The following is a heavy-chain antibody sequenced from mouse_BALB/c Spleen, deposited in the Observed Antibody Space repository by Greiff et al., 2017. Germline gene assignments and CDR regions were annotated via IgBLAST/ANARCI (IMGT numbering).Heavy chain of an antibody. CDR3: ARFYYYGSSPYWYFDV. CDR2: INPNNGGT. V-gene: IGHV1-18*01. D-gene: IGHD1-1*01. CDR1: GYTFTDYN. Sequence: EVQRVESGPELVKPGASVKIPCKASGYTFTDYNMDWVKQSHGKSLEWIGDINPNNGGTIYNQKFKGKATLTVDKSSSTAYMELRSLTSEDTAVYYCARFYYYGSSPYWYFDVWGAGTTVTVSS. J-gene: IGHJ1*01.